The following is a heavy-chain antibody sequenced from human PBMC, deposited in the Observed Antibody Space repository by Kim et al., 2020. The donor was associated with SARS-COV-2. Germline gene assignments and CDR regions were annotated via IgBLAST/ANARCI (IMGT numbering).Heavy chain of an antibody. J-gene: IGHJ4*02. Sequence: GGSLRLSCAAPGLSRYWMHWVRQAPGKGLEWVSRIDLDGTTTDYAGSVQGRFTISRDNAKTTLYLQMDSLRAEDTAIYYCSRDLRGNYGCWGRGPLVTVS. CDR3: SRDLRGNYGC. V-gene: IGHV3-74*01. CDR2: IDLDGTTT. CDR1: GLSRYW. D-gene: IGHD4-4*01.